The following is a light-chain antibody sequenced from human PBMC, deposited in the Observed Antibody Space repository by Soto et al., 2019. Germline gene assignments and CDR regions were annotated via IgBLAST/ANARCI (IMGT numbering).Light chain of an antibody. CDR2: DAT. J-gene: IGKJ4*01. CDR3: QQRDIWPPLT. CDR1: QSVGIY. Sequence: VLTQSPVTLSLSAGETATLFCKASQSVGIYLGWFQQKPGQAPRVLIYDATNRAGGVPDRFSGSGSGTDFTLTISSLEAVDSAVYYCQQRDIWPPLTFGGGTKLEIK. V-gene: IGKV3-11*01.